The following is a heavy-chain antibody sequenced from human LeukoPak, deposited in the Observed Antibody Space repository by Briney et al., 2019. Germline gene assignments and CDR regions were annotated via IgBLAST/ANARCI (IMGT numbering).Heavy chain of an antibody. CDR2: IIPILDVT. CDR1: GGTFTNYA. V-gene: IGHV1-69*04. CDR3: GGGGGVDILTGFQY. J-gene: IGHJ4*02. D-gene: IGHD3-9*01. Sequence: SVKVSCKASGGTFTNYAINWVRQAPGHGLEWMGRIIPILDVTNYAQKFQGRVTITADQSTSTAYRELSSLRSEDTAGYYCGGGGGVDILTGFQYWGQGTLVTVSS.